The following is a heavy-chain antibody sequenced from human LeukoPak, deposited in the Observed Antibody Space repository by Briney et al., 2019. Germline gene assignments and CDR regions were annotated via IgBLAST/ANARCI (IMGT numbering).Heavy chain of an antibody. CDR1: GFVFSGAW. Sequence: GGSLRLSCAASGFVFSGAWMSWVRQAPGKGLEWVANIKQDGSEKYYVDSVKGRFTISRDNAKNSLYLQMNSLRAEDTAVYYCARALGGYSAPLDYWGQGTLVTVSS. CDR3: ARALGGYSAPLDY. V-gene: IGHV3-7*01. CDR2: IKQDGSEK. J-gene: IGHJ4*02. D-gene: IGHD1-26*01.